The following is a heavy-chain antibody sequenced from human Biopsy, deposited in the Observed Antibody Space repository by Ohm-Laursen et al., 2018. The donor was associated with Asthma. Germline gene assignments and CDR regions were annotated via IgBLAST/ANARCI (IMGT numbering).Heavy chain of an antibody. J-gene: IGHJ4*02. CDR2: ISWNSATI. CDR3: AKVRSDWVITESFDY. CDR1: GFKFDEYT. Sequence: SLRLSCAAFGFKFDEYTMHWVRQAPGKGLEWVSGISWNSATIGYAGSVEGRFTISRDNAKNSVFLHMDSLRPEDTAFYYCAKVRSDWVITESFDYWGQGVLVTVSS. V-gene: IGHV3-9*01. D-gene: IGHD3-22*01.